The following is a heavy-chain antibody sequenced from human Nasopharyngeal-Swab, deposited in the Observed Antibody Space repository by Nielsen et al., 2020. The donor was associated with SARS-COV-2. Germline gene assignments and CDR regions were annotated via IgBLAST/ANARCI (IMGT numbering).Heavy chain of an antibody. CDR2: INGGGGDR. J-gene: IGHJ4*02. V-gene: IGHV3-23*01. CDR1: GFTFSNYA. Sequence: GESLKISCAASGFTFSNYAMTWVRQAPGKGPDWVSAINGGGGDRYYADSVKGRFTVSRDNSKNTLYLQMSNLRADDTAVYYCAKDNRGSVATTEFDYWGQGTLVTVSS. D-gene: IGHD5-12*01. CDR3: AKDNRGSVATTEFDY.